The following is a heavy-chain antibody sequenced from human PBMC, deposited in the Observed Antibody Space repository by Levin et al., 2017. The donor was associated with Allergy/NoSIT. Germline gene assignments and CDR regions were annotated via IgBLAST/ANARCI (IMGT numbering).Heavy chain of an antibody. CDR3: ARGGCSSTSCLDY. D-gene: IGHD2-2*01. J-gene: IGHJ4*02. CDR2: ITLDVTDT. CDR1: GFTFSRYY. Sequence: GGSLRLSCAASGFTFSRYYMHWVRQAPGKGLVWVSRITLDVTDTYYADSVKGRFTISRDNAENTLFLQMNSLRAEDTAIYFCARGGCSSTSCLDYWGQGILVTVSS. V-gene: IGHV3-74*01.